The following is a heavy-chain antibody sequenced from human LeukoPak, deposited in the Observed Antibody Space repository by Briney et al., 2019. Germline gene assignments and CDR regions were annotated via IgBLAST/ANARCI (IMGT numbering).Heavy chain of an antibody. J-gene: IGHJ4*02. V-gene: IGHV1-69*05. CDR3: AREGNYGDYFDY. Sequence: SVKVSCKASRGTFSSYAISWVRQAPGQGLEWMGGIIPIFGTANYAQKFQGRVTITTDESTSAAYMELSSLRSDDTAVYYCAREGNYGDYFDYWGQGTLVTVSS. D-gene: IGHD4-17*01. CDR2: IIPIFGTA. CDR1: RGTFSSYA.